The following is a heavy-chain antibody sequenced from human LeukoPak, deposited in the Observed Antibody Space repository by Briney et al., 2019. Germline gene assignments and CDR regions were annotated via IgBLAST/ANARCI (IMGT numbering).Heavy chain of an antibody. CDR1: GGSFSGYY. CDR2: TYHSGST. Sequence: SETLSLTCAVYGGSFSGYYWSWIRQSPGKGLEWIGETYHSGSTNYNPSLKSRVTISVDTSKNQFSLKLYSVTAADTAVYYCATRKLGNDYWGQGTLVTVSS. CDR3: ATRKLGNDY. V-gene: IGHV4-34*01. D-gene: IGHD7-27*01. J-gene: IGHJ4*02.